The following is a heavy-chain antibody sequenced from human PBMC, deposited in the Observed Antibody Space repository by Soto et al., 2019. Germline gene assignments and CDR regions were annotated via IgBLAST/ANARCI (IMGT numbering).Heavy chain of an antibody. J-gene: IGHJ4*02. CDR3: ARGTSWQLPFDY. CDR2: ISYSGST. Sequence: QVQLQESGPGLVTPSETLSLTCTVSSDSISSYYWSWIRQPPGKRLEWIGYISYSGSTDYNPSLKSRVTISGDTSKNQFSLKVSSVTAADTAVYYCARGTSWQLPFDYWGQGTLVTVSS. D-gene: IGHD6-13*01. V-gene: IGHV4-59*01. CDR1: SDSISSYY.